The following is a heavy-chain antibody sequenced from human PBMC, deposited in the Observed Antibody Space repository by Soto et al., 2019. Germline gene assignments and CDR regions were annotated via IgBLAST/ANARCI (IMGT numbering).Heavy chain of an antibody. Sequence: QVQLQESGPGLVKPSQTLSLTCTVSGGSISSGGYYWSWIRQHPGKGLEWIGYIYYSGSTYYNPSLKSRVTISVDTSKNQFSLELSAVTAADTAVYYCARDFTDSSGPTLGMGVWGQGTTVTVSS. J-gene: IGHJ6*02. CDR1: GGSISSGGYY. CDR2: IYYSGST. V-gene: IGHV4-31*03. D-gene: IGHD6-19*01. CDR3: ARDFTDSSGPTLGMGV.